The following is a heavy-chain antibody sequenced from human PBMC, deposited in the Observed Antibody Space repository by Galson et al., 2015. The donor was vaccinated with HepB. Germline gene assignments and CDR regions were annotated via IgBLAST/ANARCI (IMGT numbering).Heavy chain of an antibody. D-gene: IGHD2-15*01. CDR1: GYTFTNYD. Sequence: SVKVSCKASGYTFTNYDISWVRQAPGQGLEWMGWINPNSGGTYYAQKFQDWVTMTWDTSINTAYMELSRLRSDDTAVYYCARDIGYCDGGNCYLFDYWGQGSLVTVSS. CDR3: ARDIGYCDGGNCYLFDY. V-gene: IGHV1-2*04. J-gene: IGHJ4*02. CDR2: INPNSGGT.